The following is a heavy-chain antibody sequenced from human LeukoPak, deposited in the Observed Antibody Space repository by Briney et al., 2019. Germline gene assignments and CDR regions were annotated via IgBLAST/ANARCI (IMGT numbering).Heavy chain of an antibody. Sequence: PGGSLRLSCAASGFTFSSYWMSWVRQAPGKGLEWVANIKEDGSEKYYVDSVKGRFTISRDNAKNSLYLQMNSLRAEDTAVYYCARDRVVRGVNHGAFDIWGQGTMVTVSS. D-gene: IGHD3-10*01. CDR1: GFTFSSYW. V-gene: IGHV3-7*01. CDR2: IKEDGSEK. CDR3: ARDRVVRGVNHGAFDI. J-gene: IGHJ3*02.